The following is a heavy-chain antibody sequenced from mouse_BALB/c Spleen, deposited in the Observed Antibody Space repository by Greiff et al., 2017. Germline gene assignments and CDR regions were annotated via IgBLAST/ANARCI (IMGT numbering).Heavy chain of an antibody. V-gene: IGHV5-9-4*01. D-gene: IGHD2-1*01. CDR3: ARDGNYPAWFAY. CDR2: ISSGGSYT. Sequence: EVHLVESGGGLVKPGGSLKLSCAASGFTFSSYAMSWVRQSPEKRLEWVAEISSGGSYTYYPDTVTGRFTISRDNAKNTLYLEMSSLRSEDTAMYYCARDGNYPAWFAYWGQGTLVTVSA. CDR1: GFTFSSYA. J-gene: IGHJ3*01.